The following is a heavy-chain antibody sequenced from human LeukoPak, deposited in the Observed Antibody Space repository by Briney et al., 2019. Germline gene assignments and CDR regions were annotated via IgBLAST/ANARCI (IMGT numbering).Heavy chain of an antibody. CDR1: GGSFSGYY. J-gene: IGHJ5*02. CDR2: INHSGST. Sequence: KPSETLSLTCAVYGGSFSGYYWSWIRQPPGKGLEWIGEINHSGSTNYNPSLKSRVTISVDTSKNQFSLKLSSVTAADTAVYYCARGTITMIVVRRRNWFDPWGQGTLVTVSS. CDR3: ARGTITMIVVRRRNWFDP. V-gene: IGHV4-34*01. D-gene: IGHD3-22*01.